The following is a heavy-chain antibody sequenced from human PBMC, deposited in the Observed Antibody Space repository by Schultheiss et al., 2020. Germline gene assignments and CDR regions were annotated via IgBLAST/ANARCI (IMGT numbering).Heavy chain of an antibody. Sequence: SETLSLTCAVSGDSVSRNIWWTWVRQPPGKGLEWIGYIYYSGSTYYNPSLKSRVTISVDKSKNQFSLKLSSVTAADTAVYYCARGSGNVVVPAALRPFDYWGQGTLVTVSS. CDR2: IYYSGST. D-gene: IGHD2-2*01. CDR1: GDSVSRNIW. CDR3: ARGSGNVVVPAALRPFDY. J-gene: IGHJ4*02. V-gene: IGHV4-4*02.